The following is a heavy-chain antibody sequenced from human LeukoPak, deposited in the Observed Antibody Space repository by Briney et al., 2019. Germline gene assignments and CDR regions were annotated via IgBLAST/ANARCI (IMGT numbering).Heavy chain of an antibody. CDR1: GGSISSGGYY. J-gene: IGHJ6*03. CDR3: ARAAYYMDV. Sequence: SETLSLTCTVSGGSISSGGYYWRWLRQHPGRGLEWIGYISYSGSTYYNPSLKSRVTISVDTSRNQFSLNLSSVTAADTAVYYCARAAYYMDVWGKGTTVTVSS. V-gene: IGHV4-31*03. CDR2: ISYSGST.